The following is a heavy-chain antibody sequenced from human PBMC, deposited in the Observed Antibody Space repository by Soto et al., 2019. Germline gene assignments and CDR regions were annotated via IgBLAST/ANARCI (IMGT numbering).Heavy chain of an antibody. CDR2: ISYDGGDK. CDR3: VKDANQGAASYYFDH. D-gene: IGHD6-25*01. J-gene: IGHJ4*02. Sequence: PVGSLRLSCAASGFTFSRYGMHWVRQAPGKGLEWVAVISYDGGDKHYADSVKGRFTISRDNSKNTLYLQMNSLRAEDRAVYYCVKDANQGAASYYFDHWGQGTLVTVS. CDR1: GFTFSRYG. V-gene: IGHV3-30*18.